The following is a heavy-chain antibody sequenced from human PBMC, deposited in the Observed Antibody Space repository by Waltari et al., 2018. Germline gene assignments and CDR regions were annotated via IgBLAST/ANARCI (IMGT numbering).Heavy chain of an antibody. CDR3: ARYCSSGTCYERGDNAFDI. CDR1: GGFTSSGSYS. Sequence: QVQLQESGPGLVKPSQTLSPTCTVSGGFTSSGSYSWTWIRQPAGKGLEWMGRIFSSGTTTYNPSLKTRVTISVDTSKNQFSLELTSATAADTAVYYCARYCSSGTCYERGDNAFDIWGQGTAVTVSS. CDR2: IFSSGTT. J-gene: IGHJ3*02. V-gene: IGHV4-61*02. D-gene: IGHD2-2*01.